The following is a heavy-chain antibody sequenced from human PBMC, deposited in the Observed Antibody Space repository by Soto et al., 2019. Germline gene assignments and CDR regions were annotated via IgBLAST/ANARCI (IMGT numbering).Heavy chain of an antibody. CDR2: VYYSGTT. J-gene: IGHJ2*01. V-gene: IGHV4-30-4*01. Sequence: KASETLSLTCTVSGASINNNDYYWSWIRQTPGKGLEWIGYVYYSGTTDYIPSLKSRPSMSIDKSQNQFTLKLNSVTAADTATYYCARMSYFYDKWYFDLWGRGTLVTVSS. CDR1: GASINNNDYY. D-gene: IGHD3-22*01. CDR3: ARMSYFYDKWYFDL.